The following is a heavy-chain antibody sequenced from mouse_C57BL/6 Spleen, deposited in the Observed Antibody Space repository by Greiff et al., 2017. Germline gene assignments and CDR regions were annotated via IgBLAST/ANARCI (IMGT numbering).Heavy chain of an antibody. CDR2: ISSGGSYT. D-gene: IGHD2-12*01. CDR3: ARDDPYFDY. CDR1: GFTFSSYG. J-gene: IGHJ2*01. V-gene: IGHV5-6*01. Sequence: EVQGVESGGDLVKPGGSLKLSCAASGFTFSSYGMSWVRQTPDKRLEWVATISSGGSYTYYPDSVKGRVTISRDNAKNTLYLQMSSLKSEDTAMYYCARDDPYFDYWGQGTTLTVSS.